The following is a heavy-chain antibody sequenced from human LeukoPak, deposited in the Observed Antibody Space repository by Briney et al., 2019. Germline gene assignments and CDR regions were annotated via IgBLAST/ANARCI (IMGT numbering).Heavy chain of an antibody. CDR2: INPSGGST. J-gene: IGHJ5*02. D-gene: IGHD1-26*01. CDR1: GYTFTSYY. V-gene: IGHV1-46*01. CDR3: ATEGGSYRWFDL. Sequence: ASVKVSFKASGYTFTSYYMHWVRQAPGQGLEWMGIINPSGGSTSYAQKFQGRVTMTRDTSTSTVYMELSSLRSEDTAVYYCATEGGSYRWFDLWGQGTLVTVSS.